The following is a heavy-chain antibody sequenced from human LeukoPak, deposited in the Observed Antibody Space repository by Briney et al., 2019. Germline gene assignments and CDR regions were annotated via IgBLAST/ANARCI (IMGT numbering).Heavy chain of an antibody. CDR2: INPNSGGT. Sequence: ASVTVSCKASGYTFTGYYMHWVRQAPGQGLEWMGWINPNSGGTNYAQKFQGRVTMTRDTSISTAYMELSRLRSDDTAVYYCARDGITIFGVVMGLDPWGQGTLVTVSS. CDR3: ARDGITIFGVVMGLDP. J-gene: IGHJ5*02. V-gene: IGHV1-2*02. CDR1: GYTFTGYY. D-gene: IGHD3-3*01.